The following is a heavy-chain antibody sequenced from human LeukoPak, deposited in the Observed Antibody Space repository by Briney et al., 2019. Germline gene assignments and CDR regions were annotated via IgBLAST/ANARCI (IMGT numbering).Heavy chain of an antibody. CDR1: GYSFTSYW. J-gene: IGHJ1*01. Sequence: GESLKISCKGSGYSFTSYWIGWARQMPGKGLEWMGIIFPGDSDIRYSPSFQGQVTISADKSISTAYLQWSSLKASDTAMYYCARHTAGVLSEYFQHWGQGTLVTVSS. CDR3: ARHTAGVLSEYFQH. D-gene: IGHD6-13*01. V-gene: IGHV5-51*01. CDR2: IFPGDSDI.